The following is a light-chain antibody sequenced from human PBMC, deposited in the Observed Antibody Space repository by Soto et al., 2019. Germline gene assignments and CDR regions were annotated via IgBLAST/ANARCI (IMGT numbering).Light chain of an antibody. CDR1: QSVSTNF. Sequence: EIVLTQSPGTLSLSPGAGATLSCRASQSVSTNFFAWYQQKPGQAPRLLIYGASTRATGIPDRFSGSGSGTDFTLTISRLEPEDFAVYYCQQYGRTSWTFGQGTKV. CDR2: GAS. J-gene: IGKJ1*01. V-gene: IGKV3-20*01. CDR3: QQYGRTSWT.